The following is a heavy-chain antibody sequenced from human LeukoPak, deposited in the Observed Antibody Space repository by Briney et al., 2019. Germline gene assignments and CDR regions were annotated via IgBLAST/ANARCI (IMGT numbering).Heavy chain of an antibody. CDR2: IKQDGSDK. D-gene: IGHD3-22*01. CDR1: GFTFNNYA. J-gene: IGHJ6*03. V-gene: IGHV3-7*01. Sequence: GGSLRLSCVSSGFTFNNYAMNWVRQAPGKGLEWVANIKQDGSDKYCVDSVKGRFTISRDNAKNSLYLQMNSLRAEDTAVYYCARGSHYYDSSGYYGSYYYYMDVWGKGTTVTVSS. CDR3: ARGSHYYDSSGYYGSYYYYMDV.